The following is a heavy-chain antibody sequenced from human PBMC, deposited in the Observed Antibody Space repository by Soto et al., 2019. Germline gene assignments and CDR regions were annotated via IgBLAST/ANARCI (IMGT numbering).Heavy chain of an antibody. CDR2: INHSGST. J-gene: IGHJ3*02. V-gene: IGHV4-34*01. CDR3: ARRAEQHMFTFGGVLVSLLAI. D-gene: IGHD3-16*02. CDR1: GGSFGGYY. Sequence: KPSETLSLSCAVYGGSFGGYYWSWIRQPSGKGLEWIGEINHSGSTNYNPSLKSRVTISVDTSKNQFSLKLSSVTAADTAVYYCARRAEQHMFTFGGVLVSLLAIPAQGTTVPVSS.